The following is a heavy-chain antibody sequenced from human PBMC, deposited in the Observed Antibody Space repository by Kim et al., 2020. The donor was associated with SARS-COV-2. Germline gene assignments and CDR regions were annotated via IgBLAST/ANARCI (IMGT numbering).Heavy chain of an antibody. Sequence: ASVKVSCKASGYTFTSYGISWVRQAPGQGLEWMGWISAYNGNTNYAQKPQGRVTMTTDTSTSTAYMELRSLRSDDTAVYYCARVPVAVGYNYLVRRGSVDFDYWGQGTLVTVSS. CDR2: ISAYNGNT. J-gene: IGHJ4*02. V-gene: IGHV1-18*01. CDR3: ARVPVAVGYNYLVRRGSVDFDY. CDR1: GYTFTSYG. D-gene: IGHD5-12*01.